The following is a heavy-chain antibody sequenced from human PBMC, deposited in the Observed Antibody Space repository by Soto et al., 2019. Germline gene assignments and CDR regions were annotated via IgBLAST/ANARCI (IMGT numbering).Heavy chain of an antibody. D-gene: IGHD6-25*01. J-gene: IGHJ5*02. CDR1: GYTFTSYG. CDR3: ASESPPAAS. Sequence: QVQLVQSGAEVKKPGASVKVSCKASGYTFTSYGISWVRQAPGQGLEWMGWISAYNGNTNYAQKLQGRVTMTTDTSTSTASRELGSLGSGDTAVYYGASESPPAASWGQGTVVTVSS. CDR2: ISAYNGNT. V-gene: IGHV1-18*01.